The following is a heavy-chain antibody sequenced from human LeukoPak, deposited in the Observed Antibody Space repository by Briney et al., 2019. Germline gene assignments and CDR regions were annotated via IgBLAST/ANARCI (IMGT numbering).Heavy chain of an antibody. Sequence: GGSLRLSCAASGFTFSSYSMNWVRQAPGKGLEWVSSISASGVSTYYADSVKGRFTISRDNSKNTLYLQMNSLRAEDTAVYYCAKDLGGIYYYDFWGQGTLVTVSS. CDR2: ISASGVST. V-gene: IGHV3-23*01. CDR1: GFTFSSYS. CDR3: AKDLGGIYYYDF. J-gene: IGHJ4*02. D-gene: IGHD3-16*01.